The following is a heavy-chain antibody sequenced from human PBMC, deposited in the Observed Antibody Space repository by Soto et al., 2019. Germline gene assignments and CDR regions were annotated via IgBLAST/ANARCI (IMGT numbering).Heavy chain of an antibody. CDR3: VRRVSGNYDY. V-gene: IGHV3-64*01. D-gene: IGHD1-7*01. CDR1: GFTFSSYD. J-gene: IGHJ4*02. Sequence: EVQLAESGGGMVQPGGSLRLSCVASGFTFSSYDMNWVRQAPGKGLEYVSSISSNGGTTYYGNSVKGRFTISRDNSKNTLYLQMGSLRAEAMAVYYCVRRVSGNYDYWCQGTLVTGSS. CDR2: ISSNGGTT.